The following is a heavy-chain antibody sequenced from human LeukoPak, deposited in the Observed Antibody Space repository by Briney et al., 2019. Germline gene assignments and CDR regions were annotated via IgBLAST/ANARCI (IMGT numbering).Heavy chain of an antibody. CDR3: ASGPYYYDSSALFDY. Sequence: SETLSLTCTVSGGSISSYYWSWIRQPPGKGLEWIGYIYYSGSTNYNPSLKSRVTISVDTSKNQFSLKLSSVTAADTAVYYCASGPYYYDSSALFDYWGQGTLVTVSS. D-gene: IGHD3-22*01. V-gene: IGHV4-59*01. CDR2: IYYSGST. CDR1: GGSISSYY. J-gene: IGHJ4*02.